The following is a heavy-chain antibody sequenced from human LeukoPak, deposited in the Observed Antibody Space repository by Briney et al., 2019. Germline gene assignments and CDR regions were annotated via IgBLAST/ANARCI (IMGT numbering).Heavy chain of an antibody. CDR1: GFTFSSLS. V-gene: IGHV3-48*01. J-gene: IGHJ4*02. Sequence: GGSLRLSCAASGFTFSSLSMNWVRQAPGKGLEWVSYISSSSSTIYYADSVKGRFTISRDNAKNSLYLQMNSLRAEDTAVYYCAMSYCGGDCYSDWGQGTLVTVSS. D-gene: IGHD2-21*02. CDR2: ISSSSSTI. CDR3: AMSYCGGDCYSD.